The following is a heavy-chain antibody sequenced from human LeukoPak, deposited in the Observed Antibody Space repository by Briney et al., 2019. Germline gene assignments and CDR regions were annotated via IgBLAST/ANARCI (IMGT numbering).Heavy chain of an antibody. CDR2: IEPSDSYA. J-gene: IGHJ4*02. CDR3: ARLVRLGELSLEIDY. V-gene: IGHV5-10-1*01. D-gene: IGHD3-16*02. CDR1: GYSFTGYS. Sequence: GGSLKISCKGSGYSFTGYSISWVRQMPGKGLEWMGRIEPSDSYANYSPSFQGHVTISADKSISTAYLQWSSLKASDTAMYYCARLVRLGELSLEIDYWVQGTLVSVSS.